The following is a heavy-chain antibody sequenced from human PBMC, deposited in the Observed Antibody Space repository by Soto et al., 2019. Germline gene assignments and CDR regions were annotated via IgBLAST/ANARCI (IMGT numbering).Heavy chain of an antibody. V-gene: IGHV1-18*01. CDR3: ARVLGSVVVAATLRRARHQLAY. Sequence: ASVKVSCKASGYTFTSYGISWVRQAPGQGLEWMGWISAYNGNTNYAQKLQGRVTMTTDTSTSTAYMELRSLRSDDTAVYYCARVLGSVVVAATLRRARHQLAYWGQGTLVTVSS. CDR1: GYTFTSYG. D-gene: IGHD2-15*01. CDR2: ISAYNGNT. J-gene: IGHJ4*02.